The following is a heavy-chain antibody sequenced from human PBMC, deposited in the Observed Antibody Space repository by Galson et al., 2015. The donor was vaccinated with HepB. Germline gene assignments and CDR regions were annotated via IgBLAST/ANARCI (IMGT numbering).Heavy chain of an antibody. Sequence: SLRPSCAASGFEFYTYEMHWVRDVPGKGLYWVGLISHDGSKTYYADSVKGRFTISRDNSENTLWLQMNSLRGDDTAVYYCARMYSSRPKSHFYYGMDVWGRGTTVTVSS. CDR1: GFEFYTYE. V-gene: IGHV3-30*03. CDR2: ISHDGSKT. J-gene: IGHJ6*02. CDR3: ARMYSSRPKSHFYYGMDV. D-gene: IGHD6-13*01.